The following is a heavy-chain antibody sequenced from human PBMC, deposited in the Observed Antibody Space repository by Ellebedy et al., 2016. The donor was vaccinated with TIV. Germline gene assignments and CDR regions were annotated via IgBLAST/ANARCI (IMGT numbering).Heavy chain of an antibody. CDR1: GYTFTSYA. Sequence: AASVKVSCKASGYTFTSYAMHWARQAPGQRLEWMGWINAGNGNTKYSQKFQGRVTITRDTSASTAYMELSSLRSEDTAVYYCAGGITGTTNPFDYWGQGTLVTVSS. CDR2: INAGNGNT. J-gene: IGHJ4*02. V-gene: IGHV1-3*01. CDR3: AGGITGTTNPFDY. D-gene: IGHD1-7*01.